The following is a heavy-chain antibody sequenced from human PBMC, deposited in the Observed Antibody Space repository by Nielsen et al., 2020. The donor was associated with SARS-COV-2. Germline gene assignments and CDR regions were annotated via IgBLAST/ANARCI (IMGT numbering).Heavy chain of an antibody. Sequence: WIRQPPGKGLEWVSYISSSSSTIYYADSVKGRFTISRDNAKNSLYLQMNGLRDEDTAVYYCARERTTVTTRFIFYYYGMDVWGQGTTVTVSS. CDR2: ISSSSSTI. D-gene: IGHD4-17*01. V-gene: IGHV3-48*02. J-gene: IGHJ6*02. CDR3: ARERTTVTTRFIFYYYGMDV.